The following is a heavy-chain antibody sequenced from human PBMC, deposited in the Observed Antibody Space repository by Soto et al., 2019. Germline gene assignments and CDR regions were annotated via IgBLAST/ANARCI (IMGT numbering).Heavy chain of an antibody. V-gene: IGHV5-10-1*01. Sequence: PGESLKISCKGSGYSFTSYWISWVRQMPGKGLEWMGRIDPSDSYTNYSPSFQGHVTISADKSISTAYLQWSSLKASDTAMYYCARRRSGSSWIYYYYGMDVWGQGTTVTVSS. CDR1: GYSFTSYW. CDR2: IDPSDSYT. CDR3: ARRRSGSSWIYYYYGMDV. D-gene: IGHD6-13*01. J-gene: IGHJ6*02.